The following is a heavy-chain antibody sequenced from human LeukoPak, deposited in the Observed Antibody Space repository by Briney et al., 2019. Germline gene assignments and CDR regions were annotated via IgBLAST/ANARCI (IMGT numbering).Heavy chain of an antibody. CDR1: GFTFDDYA. Sequence: GRSLRLSCAASGFTFDDYAMHWVRQAPGKGLEWVSGISWNSGSIGYADSVKGRFTISRDNAKNSLYLQMNSLRAEDTALYYCATSWAGSDEPDGYWGQGTLVTVSS. CDR3: ATSWAGSDEPDGY. D-gene: IGHD6-13*01. CDR2: ISWNSGSI. V-gene: IGHV3-9*01. J-gene: IGHJ4*02.